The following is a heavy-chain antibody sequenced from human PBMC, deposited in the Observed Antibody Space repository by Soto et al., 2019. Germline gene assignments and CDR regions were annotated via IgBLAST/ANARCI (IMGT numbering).Heavy chain of an antibody. Sequence: PXGSLLPTGSASGFTFSSYAMSWVRQAPGKGLEWVSAISGSGGSTYYADSVKGRFTIARDNSKNTLYLQMNSLRAEDTAVYYCVNPGVLALWEPKYYFDYWGQGTLVTVYS. J-gene: IGHJ4*02. CDR2: ISGSGGST. D-gene: IGHD1-26*01. CDR1: GFTFSSYA. V-gene: IGHV3-23*01. CDR3: VNPGVLALWEPKYYFDY.